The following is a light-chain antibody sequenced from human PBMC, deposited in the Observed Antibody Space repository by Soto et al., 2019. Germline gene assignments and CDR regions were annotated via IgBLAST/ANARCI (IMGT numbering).Light chain of an antibody. CDR2: DAS. CDR3: HQYYNWPPKYT. CDR1: QSVGTN. Sequence: EIVMTQSPATLSVSPGDRAALSCRASQSVGTNFAWYQQKPGQAPRLLIYDASSRATGVPTRFSGSGSGTEFTLTISSLQSEDFAVYYCHQYYNWPPKYTFGQGTKLEIK. J-gene: IGKJ2*01. V-gene: IGKV3-15*01.